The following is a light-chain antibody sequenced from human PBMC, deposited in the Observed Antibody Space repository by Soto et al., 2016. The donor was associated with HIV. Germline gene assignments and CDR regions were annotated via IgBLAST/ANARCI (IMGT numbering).Light chain of an antibody. CDR3: QAWDISTVV. CDR2: DDS. V-gene: IGLV3-21*01. J-gene: IGLJ2*01. Sequence: SYVLTQPPSVSVAPGKTARITCGGTNVGSKSVHWYQQKPGQAPVLVVYDDSDRPSGIPERFSGSNSGNTATLTISGTQAMDEADYYCQAWDISTVVFGGGTKLTVL. CDR1: NVGSKS.